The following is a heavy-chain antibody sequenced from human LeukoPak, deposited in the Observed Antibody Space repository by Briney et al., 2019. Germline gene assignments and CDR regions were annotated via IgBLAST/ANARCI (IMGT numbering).Heavy chain of an antibody. CDR1: GFTFSSYA. Sequence: GGSLRLSCAASGFTFSSYAMSWVRQAPGKGLEWVSSISSSSSYIYYADSVKGRFTISRDNAKNSLYLQMNSLRAEDTAVYYCARAGYCSSTSCYTFDYWGQGTLVTVSS. D-gene: IGHD2-2*02. CDR2: ISSSSSYI. J-gene: IGHJ4*02. CDR3: ARAGYCSSTSCYTFDY. V-gene: IGHV3-21*01.